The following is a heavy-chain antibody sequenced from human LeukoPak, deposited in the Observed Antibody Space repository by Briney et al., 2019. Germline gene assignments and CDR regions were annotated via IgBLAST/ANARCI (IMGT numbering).Heavy chain of an antibody. CDR2: INPSGGST. CDR1: GYTFTSYY. J-gene: IGHJ5*02. CDR3: ARDQETGVAVGSKDWFDP. V-gene: IGHV1-46*01. Sequence: ASVKVSCKASGYTFTSYYMHWVRQAPGQGLEWMGIINPSGGSTSYAQKFQGRVTMTRDASTSTVYMELSSLRSEDTAVYYCARDQETGVAVGSKDWFDPWGQGTLVTVSS. D-gene: IGHD2-15*01.